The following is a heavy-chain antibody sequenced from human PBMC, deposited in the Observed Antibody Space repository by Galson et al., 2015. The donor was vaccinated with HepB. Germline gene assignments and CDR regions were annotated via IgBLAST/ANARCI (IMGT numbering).Heavy chain of an antibody. CDR1: GYTFTGYY. D-gene: IGHD2-2*01. Sequence: SVKVSCKASGYTFTGYYIHWVRQAPGQGLEWLGWINPNSGGTNYAQRFQGRVTMTRDTSSSTAYMELSRLSSDDTAVYYCARWPRGDDYCSTTRRSYYYGLDVWGRGTTVTVSS. CDR2: INPNSGGT. J-gene: IGHJ6*02. V-gene: IGHV1-2*02. CDR3: ARWPRGDDYCSTTRRSYYYGLDV.